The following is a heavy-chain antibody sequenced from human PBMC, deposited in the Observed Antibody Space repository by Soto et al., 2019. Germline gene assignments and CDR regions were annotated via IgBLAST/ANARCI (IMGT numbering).Heavy chain of an antibody. J-gene: IGHJ5*02. CDR3: AREKAVASTGWLGP. V-gene: IGHV4-34*01. CDR2: INHSGST. Sequence: PSVPKPHSCTVDGGNFRGYYGGGIRKHPGKGLEWIGEINHSGSTNYNPSLKSRVTISVDTSKNQFSLKLSSVTAADTAVYYCAREKAVASTGWLGPWGQGTLVSGSS. CDR1: GGNFRGYY. D-gene: IGHD6-19*01.